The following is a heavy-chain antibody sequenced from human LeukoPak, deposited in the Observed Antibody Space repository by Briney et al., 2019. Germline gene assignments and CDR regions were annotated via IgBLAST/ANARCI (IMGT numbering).Heavy chain of an antibody. D-gene: IGHD1-26*01. CDR1: GFTVSSNY. Sequence: GGSLRLSCAASGFTVSSNYMSWVRQAPGKGLEWVSVIYSGGSTYYADSVKGRFTISRDNSKNTLYLQMNSLRAEDTAVYYCARDRGGSYSAIDYWGQGTLVTVSS. CDR2: IYSGGST. J-gene: IGHJ4*02. CDR3: ARDRGGSYSAIDY. V-gene: IGHV3-66*01.